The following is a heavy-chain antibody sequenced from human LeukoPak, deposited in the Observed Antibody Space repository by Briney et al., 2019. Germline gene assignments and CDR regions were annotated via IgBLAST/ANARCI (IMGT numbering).Heavy chain of an antibody. CDR1: GFTFSSYA. Sequence: PGGSLRLSCAASGFTFSSYAMSWVRQAPGKGLEWVSAISGSGGSTSYADSVKGRFTISRDNSKNTLYLQMNSLRAEDTAVYYCAITGYYYYYGMDVWGKGTTVTVSS. V-gene: IGHV3-23*01. CDR3: AITGYYYYYGMDV. CDR2: ISGSGGST. J-gene: IGHJ6*04.